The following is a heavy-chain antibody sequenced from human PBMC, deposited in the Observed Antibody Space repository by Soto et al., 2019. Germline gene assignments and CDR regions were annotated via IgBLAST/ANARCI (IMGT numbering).Heavy chain of an antibody. CDR1: GGSISSGGYY. CDR3: ASAPGATTSNYHCGGDCYSHYYYGMDV. Sequence: PSETLSLTCTVSGGSISSGGYYWSWIRQHPGKGLAWIGYIYYSGSTYYNPSLKSRVTISVDTSKNQFSLKLSSVTAADTAVYYCASAPGATTSNYHCGGDCYSHYYYGMDVWGQGTTVTVSS. CDR2: IYYSGST. V-gene: IGHV4-31*03. J-gene: IGHJ6*02. D-gene: IGHD2-21*02.